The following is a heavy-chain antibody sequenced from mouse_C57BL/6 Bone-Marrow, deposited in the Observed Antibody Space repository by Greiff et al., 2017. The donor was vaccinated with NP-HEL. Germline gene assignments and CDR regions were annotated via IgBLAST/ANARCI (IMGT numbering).Heavy chain of an antibody. D-gene: IGHD1-1*01. CDR2: IYPSDSYT. CDR3: ARWGYGSSSWFAY. CDR1: GYTFTSYW. J-gene: IGHJ3*01. Sequence: VQLQQPGAELVKPGASVKLSCKASGYTFTSYWMQWVKQRPGQGLEWIGEIYPSDSYTNYNQKFKGKATLTVDTSSSTAYMQLSSLTSEDSAVYYCARWGYGSSSWFAYWGQGTLVTVSA. V-gene: IGHV1-50*01.